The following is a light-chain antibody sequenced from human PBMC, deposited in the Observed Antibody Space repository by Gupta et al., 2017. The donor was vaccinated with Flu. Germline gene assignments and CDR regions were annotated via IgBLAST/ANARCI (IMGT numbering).Light chain of an antibody. CDR1: QSFLHRNGYNY. CDR3: MQALQTPRT. V-gene: IGKV2-28*01. Sequence: EIVLTQSPLSLPVTPGEPASISCRSSQSFLHRNGYNYLVWYLQKPGQSPQLLIYLGSTRASGVPDRFSGSGSGTDFTLKISRVEAEDVGVYYCMQALQTPRTFGQGTKVEIK. J-gene: IGKJ1*01. CDR2: LGS.